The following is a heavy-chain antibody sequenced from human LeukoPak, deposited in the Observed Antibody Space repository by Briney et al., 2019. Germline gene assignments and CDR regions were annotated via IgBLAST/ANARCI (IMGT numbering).Heavy chain of an antibody. V-gene: IGHV3-48*03. CDR1: GFTFSSYE. Sequence: GGSLRLSCAASGFTFSSYEMNWVRQAPGKGLEWVSYITTSGRTIYYADSVKGRFTISRDNAKNSLYLQMNSLRAEDTAVYYCARGENYGTNSFDYWGQGTLVTVSS. CDR3: ARGENYGTNSFDY. J-gene: IGHJ4*02. D-gene: IGHD4-17*01. CDR2: ITTSGRTI.